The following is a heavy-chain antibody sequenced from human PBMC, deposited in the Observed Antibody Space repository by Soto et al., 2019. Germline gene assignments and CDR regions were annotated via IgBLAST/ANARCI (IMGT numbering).Heavy chain of an antibody. CDR2: ISKSSSLI. CDR3: VRGDDRVD. J-gene: IGHJ4*02. CDR1: GFIFSSFT. V-gene: IGHV3-21*01. Sequence: EVQLVESGGGLVKPGGSLRLSCVGSGFIFSSFTMTWVRQAPGMGLQYLASISKSSSLIYYADSVRGRFIISRDNSKDSVFLQMYSLRAEDTAMYYCVRGDDRVDWDQGTLVTVSS. D-gene: IGHD1-1*01.